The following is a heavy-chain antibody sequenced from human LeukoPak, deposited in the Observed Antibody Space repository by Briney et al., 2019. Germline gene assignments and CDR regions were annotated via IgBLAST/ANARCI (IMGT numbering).Heavy chain of an antibody. V-gene: IGHV4-34*01. CDR2: INHSGST. J-gene: IGHJ4*02. CDR3: TRGPKWLLRSRYFDY. CDR1: GGSFSGYY. Sequence: SETLSLTCAVYGGSFSGYYWSWIRQPPGKGLEWIGEINHSGSTNYNPSLKSRVTISVDTSKNQFSLKLSSVTAADTAVYYCTRGPKWLLRSRYFDYWGQGTLVTVSS. D-gene: IGHD3-22*01.